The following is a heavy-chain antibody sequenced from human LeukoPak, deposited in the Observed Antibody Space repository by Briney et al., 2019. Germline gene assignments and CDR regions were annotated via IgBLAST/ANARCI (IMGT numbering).Heavy chain of an antibody. CDR2: INPTGDST. V-gene: IGHV1-46*01. CDR1: GYTFTNYY. Sequence: GALVKVSCKASGYTFTNYYIHWVRQAPGQGLEWMGIINPTGDSTSYAQKFQARVTMTRDTSTNTVYMELSSLRSEDTAVYYCARHPSPQLHHFDYWGQGTLVTVSS. J-gene: IGHJ4*02. CDR3: ARHPSPQLHHFDY. D-gene: IGHD2-2*01.